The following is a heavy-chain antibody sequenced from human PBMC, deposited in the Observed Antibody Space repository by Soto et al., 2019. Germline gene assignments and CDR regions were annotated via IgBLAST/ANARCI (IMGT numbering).Heavy chain of an antibody. CDR1: GFTFSSYA. V-gene: IGHV3-23*01. J-gene: IGHJ5*02. CDR2: ISGSGGST. CDR3: AKDLLEYSNYARWFDP. Sequence: EVQLLESGGGLVQPGGSLRLSCAASGFTFSSYAMSWVRQAPGKGLEWVSAISGSGGSTYYADSVKGRFTISRDNSKNTLYLQMNSLRAEDTAVYYCAKDLLEYSNYARWFDPWGQGTLVTVSS. D-gene: IGHD4-4*01.